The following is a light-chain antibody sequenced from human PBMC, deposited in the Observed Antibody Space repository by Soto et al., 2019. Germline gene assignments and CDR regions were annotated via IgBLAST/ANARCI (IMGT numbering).Light chain of an antibody. CDR2: DAS. Sequence: DIRMTQSASTLSASLGDRVTITCGASQSISSWLAWYQQKPGKAPKLLIYDASSLESGVPSRFSGSGYGTEFNLTISSLQPDDFATYYCQQYNSYSWTFGQGTKVDI. CDR3: QQYNSYSWT. J-gene: IGKJ1*01. CDR1: QSISSW. V-gene: IGKV1-5*01.